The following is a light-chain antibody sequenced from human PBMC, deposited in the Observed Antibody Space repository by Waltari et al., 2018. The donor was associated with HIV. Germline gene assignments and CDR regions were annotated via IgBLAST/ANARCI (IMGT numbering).Light chain of an antibody. Sequence: EIELTQSPDFQSVTPKEKVNITCRASQSIGSSLHWYQQKPDQSPKLLIKYASKSFSVVPSRFSGSGSGTDFTLTIASLEAGDAATYYCHQSSSLPHTFGQGTKLEIK. CDR2: YAS. J-gene: IGKJ2*01. CDR3: HQSSSLPHT. V-gene: IGKV6-21*01. CDR1: QSIGSS.